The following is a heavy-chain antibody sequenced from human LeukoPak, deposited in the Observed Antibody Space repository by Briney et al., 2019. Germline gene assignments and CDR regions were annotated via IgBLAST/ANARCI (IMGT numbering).Heavy chain of an antibody. J-gene: IGHJ5*02. Sequence: TSETLSLTCTVSGGFISGYYWNWIRQSPGKGLEWIGYIFYTGDTDYNPSLRSRVTMSVDRSNNRFSLQLASVTTADSAFYYCARAYRLTSPRGFDPWGPGILVTVSS. V-gene: IGHV4-59*01. CDR3: ARAYRLTSPRGFDP. CDR2: IFYTGDT. D-gene: IGHD3-16*02. CDR1: GGFISGYY.